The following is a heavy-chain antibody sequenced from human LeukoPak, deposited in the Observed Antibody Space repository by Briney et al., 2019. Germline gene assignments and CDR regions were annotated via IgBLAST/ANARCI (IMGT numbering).Heavy chain of an antibody. CDR3: ARGRGQLPHDY. J-gene: IGHJ4*02. CDR1: GYSISSGYY. Sequence: PSETLSLTCAVSGYSISSGYYWGWIRQPPGKGLEWIGSIYHSGSTYYNPSLKSRVTISVDTSKNQFSLKLSSVTAADTAVYYCARGRGQLPHDYWGQGTLVTVSS. D-gene: IGHD2-2*01. V-gene: IGHV4-38-2*01. CDR2: IYHSGST.